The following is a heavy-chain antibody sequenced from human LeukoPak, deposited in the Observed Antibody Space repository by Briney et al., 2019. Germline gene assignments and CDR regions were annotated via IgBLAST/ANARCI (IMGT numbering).Heavy chain of an antibody. CDR1: GFTFSSYE. CDR3: ARDYSYGYLYYYGMDV. Sequence: PGRSLRLSCAASGFTFSSYEMNWIRQAPGKGLEWVAYISSSSSTIYYADSVKGRFTISRDNSKNTLYLQMNSLRAEDTAVYYCARDYSYGYLYYYGMDVWGQGTTVTVSS. J-gene: IGHJ6*02. D-gene: IGHD5-18*01. V-gene: IGHV3-48*03. CDR2: ISSSSSTI.